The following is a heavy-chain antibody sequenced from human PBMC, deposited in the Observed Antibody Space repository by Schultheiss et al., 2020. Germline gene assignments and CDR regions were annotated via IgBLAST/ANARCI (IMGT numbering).Heavy chain of an antibody. CDR1: GFTFSDSA. J-gene: IGHJ4*02. Sequence: GGSLRLSCAASGFTFSDSAMHWVRQASGKGLEWVGRIRSKTNNYATAYPASVKGRFTISRDDSKSIAYLQMNSLKTEDTAVYYCSRGNRVLGSNWGQGTLVTVSS. CDR2: IRSKTNNYAT. CDR3: SRGNRVLGSN. V-gene: IGHV3-73*01. D-gene: IGHD1-14*01.